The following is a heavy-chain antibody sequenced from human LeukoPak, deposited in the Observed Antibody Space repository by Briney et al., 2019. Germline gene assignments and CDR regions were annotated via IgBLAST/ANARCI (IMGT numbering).Heavy chain of an antibody. J-gene: IGHJ5*02. Sequence: GGSLRLSCAASGFTFSSYAMSWVRQAPGKGLEWVSAISGSGGSTYYADSVKDRFTISRDNSKNTLYLQMNSLRAEETAIYYCARGLTTTPNSFDPWGQGTLVTVSS. CDR2: ISGSGGST. D-gene: IGHD4-17*01. V-gene: IGHV3-23*01. CDR1: GFTFSSYA. CDR3: ARGLTTTPNSFDP.